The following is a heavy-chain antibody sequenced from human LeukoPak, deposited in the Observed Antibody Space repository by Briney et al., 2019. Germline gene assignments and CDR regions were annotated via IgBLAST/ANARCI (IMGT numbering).Heavy chain of an antibody. V-gene: IGHV5-51*01. J-gene: IGHJ3*02. CDR2: IYPGDSDT. CDR3: ARATDRKYYYDSSGYYTDFDI. Sequence: GESLKISCKGSGYSFTSYWIGWVRQMPGKGLEWMGIIYPGDSDTRYSPSFQGQVTISADKSISTAYLQWSSLKASDTAMYYCARATDRKYYYDSSGYYTDFDIWGQGTMVTVSS. CDR1: GYSFTSYW. D-gene: IGHD3-22*01.